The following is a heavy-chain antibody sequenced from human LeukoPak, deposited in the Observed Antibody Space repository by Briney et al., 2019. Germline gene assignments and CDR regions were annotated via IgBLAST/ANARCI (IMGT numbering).Heavy chain of an antibody. D-gene: IGHD2/OR15-2a*01. CDR2: IYWDDDK. CDR3: AQRNLYDIRTSFDP. V-gene: IGHV2-5*02. CDR1: GFSLSTSGVG. J-gene: IGHJ5*02. Sequence: ESGPTLVNPTQTLTLTCTFSGFSLSTSGVGVAWIRQPPGKALEWLALIYWDDDKRYSPSLKSRLTITKDTSKNQVVLTLTNMDPVDTATYHCAQRNLYDIRTSFDPWGQGTLVTVSS.